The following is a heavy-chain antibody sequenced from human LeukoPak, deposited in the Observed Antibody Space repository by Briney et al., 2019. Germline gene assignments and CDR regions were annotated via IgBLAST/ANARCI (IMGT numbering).Heavy chain of an antibody. Sequence: GGSLRLSCAASGFTFSSYSMIWVRQAPGKGLEWVSYISSSSTTIHYADSVKGRFTISRDNAKNSLYLQMDSLRDEDTAVYYCARPNGGGTYGMDVWGQGTTVTVSS. CDR3: ARPNGGGTYGMDV. CDR1: GFTFSSYS. V-gene: IGHV3-48*02. D-gene: IGHD2-21*01. CDR2: ISSSSTTI. J-gene: IGHJ6*02.